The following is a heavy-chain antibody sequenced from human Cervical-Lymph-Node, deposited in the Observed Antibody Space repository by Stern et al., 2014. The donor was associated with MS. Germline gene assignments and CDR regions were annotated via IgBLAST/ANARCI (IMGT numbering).Heavy chain of an antibody. D-gene: IGHD6-19*01. CDR3: AKEGIAVASFDY. CDR1: GFTFSLYA. Sequence: EVQLVESGGDLAQPGGSLRLSCAVSGFTFSLYAMSWVRQAPGKGLEWVSAISGTDSSTYYAETVKCRFTISRDNSKYTLYLQMNNLRAEYTAVYYCAKEGIAVASFDYWGQGTLVTVSS. J-gene: IGHJ4*02. CDR2: ISGTDSST. V-gene: IGHV3-23*04.